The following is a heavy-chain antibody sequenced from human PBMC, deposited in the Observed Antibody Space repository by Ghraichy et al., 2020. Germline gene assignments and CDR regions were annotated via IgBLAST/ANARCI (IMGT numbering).Heavy chain of an antibody. V-gene: IGHV2-70*11. D-gene: IGHD1-26*01. Sequence: SGPTLVKPTQTLTLTCTFSGFSLSTSGMCVSWIRQPPGKALEWLARFDWDDDKYYSTSLKTRLTISKDTSKNQVVLTMTNMDPVDTATYYCARRVVVGATTGDPFDYWGHGTLVTVSS. CDR1: GFSLSTSGMC. J-gene: IGHJ4*01. CDR3: ARRVVVGATTGDPFDY. CDR2: FDWDDDK.